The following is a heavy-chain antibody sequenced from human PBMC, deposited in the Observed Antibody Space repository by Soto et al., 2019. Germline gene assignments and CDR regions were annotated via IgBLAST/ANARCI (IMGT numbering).Heavy chain of an antibody. CDR3: AKYGGSSGSIYYYYGMEV. J-gene: IGHJ6*01. CDR1: GFTFSSYA. CDR2: ISGSGGST. V-gene: IGHV3-23*01. Sequence: PGGSLRLSCAASGFTFSSYAMSWVRQAPGKGLEWVSAISGSGGSTYYADSVKGRFTISRDNSKNTLYLQMNSLRAEDTAVYYCAKYGGSSGSIYYYYGMEVWGQGTTVTVSS. D-gene: IGHD3-22*01.